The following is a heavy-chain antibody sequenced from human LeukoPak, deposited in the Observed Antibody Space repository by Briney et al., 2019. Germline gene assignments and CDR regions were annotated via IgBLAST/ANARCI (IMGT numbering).Heavy chain of an antibody. Sequence: GGSLSLSCAASGFTFSSYGMHWVRQAPGKGLEWVAVIWYDGSNKYYADSVKGRFTISRDNSKNTLYLQMNSLRAEDTAVYYCARDGIVVVPAAILHHYFDYWGQGTLVTVSS. V-gene: IGHV3-33*01. CDR1: GFTFSSYG. CDR3: ARDGIVVVPAAILHHYFDY. D-gene: IGHD2-2*02. J-gene: IGHJ4*02. CDR2: IWYDGSNK.